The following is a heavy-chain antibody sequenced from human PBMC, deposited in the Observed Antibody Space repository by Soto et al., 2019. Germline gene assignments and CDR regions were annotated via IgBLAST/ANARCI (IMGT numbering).Heavy chain of an antibody. J-gene: IGHJ4*02. D-gene: IGHD4-17*01. V-gene: IGHV3-23*01. CDR2: ISGSGGRT. CDR1: GFTFSTYA. CDR3: AKGNYGDSFWSYFDY. Sequence: EVQLLESGGGLVQPGGSLRLSCAASGFTFSTYAMRWVRQAPGEGLEWVSAISGSGGRTHYADSVKGRFTISRDNSKNTLYLQMNSLRTEDTAVYYCAKGNYGDSFWSYFDYWGQGALVTVSS.